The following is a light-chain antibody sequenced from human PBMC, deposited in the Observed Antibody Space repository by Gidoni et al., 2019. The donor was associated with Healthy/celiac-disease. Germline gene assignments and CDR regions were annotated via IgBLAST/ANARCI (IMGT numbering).Light chain of an antibody. V-gene: IGKV1-39*01. Sequence: DIQMTQSPSSLSASVGDRVTITCRASQRISSYLNWYQQKPGKAPTLLIYAASSLQSGVPSRFSGSGSGTDFTLTISSLQPEDFATYYCQQSYSTPWAFGQGTKVELK. J-gene: IGKJ1*01. CDR3: QQSYSTPWA. CDR1: QRISSY. CDR2: AAS.